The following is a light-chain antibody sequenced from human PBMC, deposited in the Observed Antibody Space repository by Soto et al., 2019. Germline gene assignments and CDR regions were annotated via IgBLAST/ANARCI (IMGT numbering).Light chain of an antibody. CDR3: SLFTRSNTWV. CDR2: DIN. CDR1: SSDVGNYIF. J-gene: IGLJ3*02. Sequence: QSALTQPASVSGSPGQSITISCTGTSSDVGNYIFVSWYRQHPGKAPKLMIYDINNRPSGVSNRFSGSKSGNTASLTISGLQAEDEADYYCSLFTRSNTWVFGGGTKLTVL. V-gene: IGLV2-14*01.